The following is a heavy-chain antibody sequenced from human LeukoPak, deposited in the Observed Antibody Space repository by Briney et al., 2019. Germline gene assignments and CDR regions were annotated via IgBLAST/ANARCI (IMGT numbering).Heavy chain of an antibody. Sequence: SETLSLTCTVSGGSISSYYWSWIRQPPGKGLEWIGYIYNSGSSNYNPSLKSRVTISVDTSKNQFSLKLNSVTAADTAVYFCARQVVAVAGTGYFDYWGQGTLVTVSS. CDR1: GGSISSYY. D-gene: IGHD6-19*01. CDR2: IYNSGSS. J-gene: IGHJ4*02. V-gene: IGHV4-59*08. CDR3: ARQVVAVAGTGYFDY.